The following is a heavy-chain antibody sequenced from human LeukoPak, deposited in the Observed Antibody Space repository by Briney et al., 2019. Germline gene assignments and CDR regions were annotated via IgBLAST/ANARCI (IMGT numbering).Heavy chain of an antibody. Sequence: GGSLRLSWAASGFTFSSYAMSWVRQAPGKGLEWVSAISGSGGSTYYADSVKGRFTISRDNSKNTLYLQMNSLRAEDTAVYYCARGAMALSRSPLYYFDYWGQGTLVTVSS. V-gene: IGHV3-23*01. J-gene: IGHJ4*02. D-gene: IGHD3-16*01. CDR1: GFTFSSYA. CDR2: ISGSGGST. CDR3: ARGAMALSRSPLYYFDY.